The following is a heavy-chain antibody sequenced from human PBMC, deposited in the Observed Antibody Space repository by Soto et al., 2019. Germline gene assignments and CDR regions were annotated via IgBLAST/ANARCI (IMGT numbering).Heavy chain of an antibody. CDR2: IYYSGST. CDR1: GGSISSYY. Sequence: QVQLQESGPGLVKPSETLSLTCTVSGGSISSYYWSWIRQPPGKGLEWIGYIYYSGSTNYNPSLKRRVTISVDTSKNQFSLKLSSVTAADTAVYYCASQSGGIAVAGPFDYWGQGTLVTVSS. D-gene: IGHD6-19*01. CDR3: ASQSGGIAVAGPFDY. V-gene: IGHV4-59*01. J-gene: IGHJ4*02.